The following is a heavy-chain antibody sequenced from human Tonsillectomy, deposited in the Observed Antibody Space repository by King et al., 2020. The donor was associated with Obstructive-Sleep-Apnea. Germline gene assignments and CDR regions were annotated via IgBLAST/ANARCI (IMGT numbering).Heavy chain of an antibody. CDR3: ARTPGSNYFDY. V-gene: IGHV4-59*01. Sequence: VQLQESGPGLVKPSETLSLTCTVSGGSISSYYWSWIRQPPGKGLEWIGYIYYSGSTNYNPSLKSRVTISVDTSKNQFSLKLSSVTAADTAVYYCARTPGSNYFDYWGQGTLVTVSS. CDR1: GGSISSYY. CDR2: IYYSGST. J-gene: IGHJ4*02.